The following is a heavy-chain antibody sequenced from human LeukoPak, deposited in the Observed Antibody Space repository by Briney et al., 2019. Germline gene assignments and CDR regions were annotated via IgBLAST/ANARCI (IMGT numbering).Heavy chain of an antibody. CDR2: IYYSGST. Sequence: PSETLSLTCTVSGVSISSYYWSWIRQPPGKGLEWIGYIYYSGSTNYNPSLKSRVTISVDTSKNQFSLKLSSVTAADTAVYYCARDQATAQDCSGGSCYPLYYYGMDVWGQGTTVTVSS. D-gene: IGHD2-15*01. CDR1: GVSISSYY. V-gene: IGHV4-59*01. J-gene: IGHJ6*02. CDR3: ARDQATAQDCSGGSCYPLYYYGMDV.